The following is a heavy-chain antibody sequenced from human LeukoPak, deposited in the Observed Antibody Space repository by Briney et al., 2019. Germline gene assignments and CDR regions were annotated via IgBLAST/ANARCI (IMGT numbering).Heavy chain of an antibody. V-gene: IGHV3-11*01. CDR1: GFTFSDYY. Sequence: GGSLRLSCAASGFTFSDYYMSWIRQAPGKGLEWVSYISSSGSTIYYADSVKGRFTISRDNAENSLYLQMNSLRAEDTAVYYCARGQWFGELNPSGWFDPWGQGTLVTVSS. CDR3: ARGQWFGELNPSGWFDP. CDR2: ISSSGSTI. J-gene: IGHJ5*02. D-gene: IGHD3-10*01.